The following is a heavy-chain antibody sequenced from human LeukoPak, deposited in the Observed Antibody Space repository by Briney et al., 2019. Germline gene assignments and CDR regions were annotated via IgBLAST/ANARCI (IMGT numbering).Heavy chain of an antibody. J-gene: IGHJ5*02. V-gene: IGHV3-30-3*01. Sequence: QPGGSLRLSCAASGFTFNSYAMHWVRQAPGKGLEWVAVISYDGGNKYYADSVKGRFTISRDNSKNTLYLQMNSLRAEDTAVYSCARGGGSCSSTSCYFRWFDPWGQGTLVTVSS. CDR2: ISYDGGNK. CDR3: ARGGGSCSSTSCYFRWFDP. CDR1: GFTFNSYA. D-gene: IGHD2-2*01.